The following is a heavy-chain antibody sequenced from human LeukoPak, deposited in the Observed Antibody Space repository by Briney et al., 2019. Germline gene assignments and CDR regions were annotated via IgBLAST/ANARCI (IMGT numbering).Heavy chain of an antibody. J-gene: IGHJ4*02. D-gene: IGHD4-17*01. CDR2: IIPIFGTA. CDR3: ARGDTTVTNTQFDY. CDR1: GGTFSSYA. Sequence: ASVEVSCKASGGTFSSYAISWVRQAPGQGLEWMGGIIPIFGTANYAQKFQGRVTITADKSTSTAYMELSSLRSEDTAVYYCARGDTTVTNTQFDYWGQGTLVTVSS. V-gene: IGHV1-69*06.